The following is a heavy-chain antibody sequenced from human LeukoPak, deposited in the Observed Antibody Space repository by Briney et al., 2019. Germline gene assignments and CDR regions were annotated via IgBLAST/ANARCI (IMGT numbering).Heavy chain of an antibody. V-gene: IGHV3-48*03. Sequence: PGGSLRLSCAASGFTFSSYEMNWVRQAPGKGLEWVSHISSSGNTIYYADSVKGRFTISRDKAKNSLYLQMNSLRVEDTAVYYCARDDLAVADPFDYWGQGTLVTVSS. CDR2: ISSSGNTI. J-gene: IGHJ4*02. CDR3: ARDDLAVADPFDY. CDR1: GFTFSSYE. D-gene: IGHD6-19*01.